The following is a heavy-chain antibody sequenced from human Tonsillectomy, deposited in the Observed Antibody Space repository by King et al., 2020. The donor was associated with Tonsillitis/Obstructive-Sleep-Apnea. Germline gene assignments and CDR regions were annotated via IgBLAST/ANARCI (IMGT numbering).Heavy chain of an antibody. CDR3: ARGGFEVRVPFDY. CDR2: ISAYNGYT. Sequence: QLVQSGSEVKKPGASVKVSCKASGYTFTSYGITWVRQAPGQGLEWMGWISAYNGYTNYAQESQGRVTMTTDTSTTTAYMELRCLRSDDTAVYYCARGGFEVRVPFDYWGQGTLVTVSS. V-gene: IGHV1-18*01. CDR1: GYTFTSYG. J-gene: IGHJ4*02. D-gene: IGHD3-10*01.